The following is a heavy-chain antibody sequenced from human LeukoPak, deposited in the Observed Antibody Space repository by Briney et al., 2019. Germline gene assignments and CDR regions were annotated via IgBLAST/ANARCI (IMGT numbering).Heavy chain of an antibody. CDR3: AKEGGSSWSLEYFDY. CDR1: GFTFSSYG. D-gene: IGHD6-13*01. V-gene: IGHV3-30*02. CDR2: IRYDGSNK. J-gene: IGHJ4*02. Sequence: GGSLRLSCAASGFTFSSYGMHWVRQAPGKGLEWVAFIRYDGSNKYYADSVKGRFTISRDNSKNTPYLQMNSLRAEDTAVYYCAKEGGSSWSLEYFDYWGQGTLVTVSS.